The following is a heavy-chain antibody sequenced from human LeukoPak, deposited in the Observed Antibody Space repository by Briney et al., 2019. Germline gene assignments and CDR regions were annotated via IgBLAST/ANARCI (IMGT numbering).Heavy chain of an antibody. V-gene: IGHV3-23*01. J-gene: IGHJ4*02. CDR2: ISGSGGST. D-gene: IGHD3-3*01. Sequence: ALRLSCAASGFTFSSYAMSWVRQAPGMGLEWVSAISGSGGSTYYADSVKGRFTISRDNSKNTLYLQMNSLRAEDTAVYYCAKPPYYDFWSGLDYWGQGTLVTVSS. CDR3: AKPPYYDFWSGLDY. CDR1: GFTFSSYA.